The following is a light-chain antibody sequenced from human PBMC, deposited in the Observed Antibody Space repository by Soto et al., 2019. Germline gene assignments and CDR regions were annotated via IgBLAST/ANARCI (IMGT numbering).Light chain of an antibody. Sequence: QSALTQPPSASGSPGQSVTISCTGTSTDVGEYNYVSWYQHHPGKAPKLLIYEVFRRPSGVPDRFSGSKSGNTASLTVSGLQAEDEADYYCGAWDSSLHAGVFGGGTKVTVL. J-gene: IGLJ2*01. CDR3: GAWDSSLHAGV. CDR2: EVF. V-gene: IGLV2-8*01. CDR1: STDVGEYNY.